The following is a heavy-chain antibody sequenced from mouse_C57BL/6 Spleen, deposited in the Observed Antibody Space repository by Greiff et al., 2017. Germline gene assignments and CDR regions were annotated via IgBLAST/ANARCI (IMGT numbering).Heavy chain of an antibody. Sequence: DVMLVESGGGLVKPGGSLKLSCAASGFTFSDYGMHWVRQAPEKGLEWVAYISSGSSTIYYADTVKGRFTISRDNAKNTLFLQMTSLRSEDTAMYYCAREGYDYDFAYWGQGTLVTVSA. CDR1: GFTFSDYG. D-gene: IGHD2-4*01. CDR3: AREGYDYDFAY. CDR2: ISSGSSTI. V-gene: IGHV5-17*01. J-gene: IGHJ3*01.